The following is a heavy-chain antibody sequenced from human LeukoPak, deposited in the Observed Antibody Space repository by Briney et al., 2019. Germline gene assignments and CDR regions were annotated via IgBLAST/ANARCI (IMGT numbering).Heavy chain of an antibody. D-gene: IGHD4-17*01. J-gene: IGHJ4*02. V-gene: IGHV4-34*01. Sequence: SSETLSLTCAVYGGSFSGYYWSWIRQPPGKGLEWIGEINESGSTNYNPSLKSRVTLSVDTSKNQLSLKLSSVTAADTAVYYCAREDYGDYYRLSDYWGQGTLVIVSS. CDR1: GGSFSGYY. CDR3: AREDYGDYYRLSDY. CDR2: INESGST.